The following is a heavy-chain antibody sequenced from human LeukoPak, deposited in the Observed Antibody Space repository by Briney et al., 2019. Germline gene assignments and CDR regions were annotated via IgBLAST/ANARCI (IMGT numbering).Heavy chain of an antibody. CDR2: ISGSGGST. V-gene: IGHV3-23*01. CDR3: ARVPYELWSGTYYMDV. CDR1: GLTFSRYA. J-gene: IGHJ6*03. D-gene: IGHD3-3*01. Sequence: PGGSLRLSCAASGLTFSRYAMSWVPQAPGKGLEWVSAISGSGGSTYYADSVKGRFTISRDNSKNTLYLQMNSLRAEDTAVYYCARVPYELWSGTYYMDVWGKGTTVTVSS.